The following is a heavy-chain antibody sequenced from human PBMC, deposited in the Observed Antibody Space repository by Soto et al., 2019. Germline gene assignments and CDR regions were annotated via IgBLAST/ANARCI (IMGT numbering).Heavy chain of an antibody. V-gene: IGHV1-18*01. D-gene: IGHD3-10*01. CDR2: ISAYNGKT. CDR3: ARVIMGVNLGDFDY. Sequence: ASVKVSCKASGYTFTSYGISWVRQAPGQGLEWMGWISAYNGKTNYAQKLQGRLTMTTDTSTTTAYMELRSLRSDDTAVYYCARVIMGVNLGDFDYWGQGTLVTVSS. J-gene: IGHJ4*02. CDR1: GYTFTSYG.